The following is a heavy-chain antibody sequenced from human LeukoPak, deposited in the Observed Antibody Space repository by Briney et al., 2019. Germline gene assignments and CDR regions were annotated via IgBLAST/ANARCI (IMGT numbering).Heavy chain of an antibody. CDR1: SGSVTGSNW. D-gene: IGHD3-10*01. CDR2: IYHSGIT. Sequence: SETLSLTCAVSSGSVTGSNWWGWVRQPPGKGLEWIGEIYHSGITNYSPSLKSRVTISVDRSKNQFSLKLASVTAADTAVYYCARIRVLLTRAAFDYWGQGILVTVSS. J-gene: IGHJ4*02. V-gene: IGHV4-4*02. CDR3: ARIRVLLTRAAFDY.